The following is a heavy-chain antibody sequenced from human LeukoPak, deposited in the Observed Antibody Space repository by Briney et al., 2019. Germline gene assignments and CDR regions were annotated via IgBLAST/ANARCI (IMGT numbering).Heavy chain of an antibody. CDR3: ARLRRMITFGIDY. J-gene: IGHJ4*02. Sequence: PSETLSLTCSVSGGSISSYYWSWIRQPPGKGLEWIGYIYTSGSTNYNPSLKTRVTISVDTSKNQLSLKLSSVTAADTAVYYCARLRRMITFGIDYWGQGTLVTVSS. CDR1: GGSISSYY. D-gene: IGHD3-16*01. V-gene: IGHV4-4*09. CDR2: IYTSGST.